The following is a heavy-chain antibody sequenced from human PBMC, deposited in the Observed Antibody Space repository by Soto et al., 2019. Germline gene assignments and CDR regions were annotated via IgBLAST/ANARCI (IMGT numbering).Heavy chain of an antibody. CDR1: GGSISSDSW. V-gene: IGHV4-4*02. Sequence: QVQLQESGPGLVKPSETLSLTCVVSGGSISSDSWWSWVRQSPEKGLEWIGEIHDGGTTHYNPSLESRLTVSMDKSKNQLSLKLNSVTAADTAVYHCAKNRGFSQGDWDQGTLVTVSS. CDR2: IHDGGTT. D-gene: IGHD5-18*01. CDR3: AKNRGFSQGD. J-gene: IGHJ4*02.